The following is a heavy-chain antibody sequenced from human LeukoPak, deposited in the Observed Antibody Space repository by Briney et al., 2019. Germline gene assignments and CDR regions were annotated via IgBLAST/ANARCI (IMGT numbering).Heavy chain of an antibody. Sequence: GGSLRLSCAASGFTFSSYSMNWVRQAPGKGLEWVSYISSSSSTIYYADSVKGRFTISRDNAKNSLYLQMNSLRAEDTAVYYCAAESYYDSSVYHYWGQGTLVTVSS. V-gene: IGHV3-48*01. CDR3: AAESYYDSSVYHY. J-gene: IGHJ4*02. D-gene: IGHD3-22*01. CDR1: GFTFSSYS. CDR2: ISSSSSTI.